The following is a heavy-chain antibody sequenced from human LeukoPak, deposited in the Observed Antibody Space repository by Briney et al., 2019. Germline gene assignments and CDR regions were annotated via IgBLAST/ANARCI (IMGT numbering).Heavy chain of an antibody. D-gene: IGHD3-22*01. CDR1: GFTFSSYS. CDR3: ARVPRYYDSSGYEGV. V-gene: IGHV3-21*01. CDR2: ISSSSSYI. Sequence: GGSLRLSCAASGFTFSSYSMNWVRQAPGKGLEWVSSISSSSSYIYYADSVKGRFTISRDNAKNSLYLQMNSLRAEDTAVYYCARVPRYYDSSGYEGVWGQGTLVTVSS. J-gene: IGHJ4*02.